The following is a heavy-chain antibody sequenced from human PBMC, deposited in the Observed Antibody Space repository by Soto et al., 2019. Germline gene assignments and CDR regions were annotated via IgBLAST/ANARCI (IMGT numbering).Heavy chain of an antibody. CDR2: IFNSGTT. CDR3: ALALGPTTGLDY. D-gene: IGHD1-26*01. J-gene: IGHJ4*02. CDR1: GASTVSHYH. Sequence: SETLSLTCSASGASTVSHYHWTWIRQPPGKGLEWMGYIFNSGTTFYNPSLTSRLSISMDTSGNHFSLELRSVTAADTAVYYCALALGPTTGLDYWGQGTLVTVSS. V-gene: IGHV4-31*02.